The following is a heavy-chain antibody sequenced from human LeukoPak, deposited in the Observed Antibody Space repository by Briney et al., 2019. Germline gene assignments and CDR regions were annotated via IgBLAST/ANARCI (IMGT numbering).Heavy chain of an antibody. J-gene: IGHJ4*02. CDR2: NSGSGGST. V-gene: IGHV3-23*01. CDR3: AKGTARWYYDSSGYSLWSFDY. Sequence: GGSLRLSCAASGFTFSSYAMSWVRQAPGKGLECVSANSGSGGSTYYADSVKGRFTISRDNSKNTLYLQMNSLRAEDTAVYYCAKGTARWYYDSSGYSLWSFDYWGQGTLVTVSS. CDR1: GFTFSSYA. D-gene: IGHD3-22*01.